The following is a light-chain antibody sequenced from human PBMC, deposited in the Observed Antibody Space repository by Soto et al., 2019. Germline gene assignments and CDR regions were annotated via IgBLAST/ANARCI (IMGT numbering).Light chain of an antibody. V-gene: IGKV1-27*01. CDR3: QKYNSASWT. J-gene: IGKJ1*01. Sequence: DIQMTQSPSSLSASVGDRVTITCRASQGISNYLAWYQQKPGKVPKLLIYAASTLQSGVPSRLSGSGSGTDFTLTISSLQPEDVATYACQKYNSASWTFGQGAKVEIK. CDR2: AAS. CDR1: QGISNY.